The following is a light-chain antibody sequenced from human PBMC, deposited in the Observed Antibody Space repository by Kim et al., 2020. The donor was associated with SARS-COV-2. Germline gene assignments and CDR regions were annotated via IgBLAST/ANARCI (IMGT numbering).Light chain of an antibody. CDR2: KSS. Sequence: SASVGARVTITYRASQNISPWLAWYQQKSGKSPKLLISKSSSLESGVPSRFSGSGSGTDFTLTVSGLQPDDFATYYCQQYIDYPYTFGQGTKLEI. CDR1: QNISPW. V-gene: IGKV1-5*03. J-gene: IGKJ2*01. CDR3: QQYIDYPYT.